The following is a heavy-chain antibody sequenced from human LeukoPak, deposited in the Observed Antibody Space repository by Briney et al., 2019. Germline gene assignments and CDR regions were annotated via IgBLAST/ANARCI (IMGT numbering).Heavy chain of an antibody. CDR1: GFTFSSYG. D-gene: IGHD4-23*01. V-gene: IGHV3-30*02. CDR2: IRYDGSNK. J-gene: IGHJ5*02. Sequence: GGSLRLSCAASGFTFSSYGMHWVRQAPGKGLEWVAFIRYDGSNKYYADSVKGRFTISKDNSKNTLYLQMNSLRAEDTAVYYCAKFNGGNSDGWFDPWGQGTLVTVSS. CDR3: AKFNGGNSDGWFDP.